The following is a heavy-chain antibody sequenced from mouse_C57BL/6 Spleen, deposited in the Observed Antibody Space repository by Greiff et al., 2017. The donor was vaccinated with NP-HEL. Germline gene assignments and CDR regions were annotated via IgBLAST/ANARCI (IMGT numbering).Heavy chain of an antibody. CDR1: GYAFTNYL. J-gene: IGHJ2*01. CDR3: ARRLCRYGSIYFDY. CDR2: INPGSGGT. Sequence: QVQLKQSGAELVRPGTSVKVSCKASGYAFTNYLIEWVKQRPGQGLEWIGVINPGSGGTNYNEKFKGKATLTADKSSSTAYMQLSSLTSEDSAVYFCARRLCRYGSIYFDYWGQGTTLTVSS. D-gene: IGHD1-1*01. V-gene: IGHV1-54*01.